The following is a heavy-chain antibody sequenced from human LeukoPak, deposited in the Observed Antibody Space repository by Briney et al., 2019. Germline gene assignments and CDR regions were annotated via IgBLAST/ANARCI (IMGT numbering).Heavy chain of an antibody. Sequence: ASVKVSCKASGYTSTSYYMHGVRQAPGQGGEGMGRINHSGGSTSYAQKFQGRVTMTRDTSTSTVYMELSSLRSEDTAVYYCARDGYCSSTSCYGLDYWGQGTLVTVSS. CDR1: GYTSTSYY. D-gene: IGHD2-2*03. CDR3: ARDGYCSSTSCYGLDY. CDR2: INHSGGST. V-gene: IGHV1-46*01. J-gene: IGHJ4*02.